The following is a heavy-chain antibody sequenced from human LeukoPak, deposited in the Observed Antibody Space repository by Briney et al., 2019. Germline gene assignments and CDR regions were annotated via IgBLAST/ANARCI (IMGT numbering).Heavy chain of an antibody. CDR3: TTELGPPWKHYDTSGSKGFDS. CDR2: IKRKTSGGTT. D-gene: IGHD3-22*01. CDR1: ISTFSYAW. J-gene: IGHJ4*02. V-gene: IGHV3-15*05. Sequence: GGSLRLSCAASISTFSYAWMSWVRQAPGKGLEWVGRIKRKTSGGTTDYAAPVKGRFSISRDDSQNTLYLQMNSLKIEDTAVYYCTTELGPPWKHYDTSGSKGFDSWGQGTLVTVSS.